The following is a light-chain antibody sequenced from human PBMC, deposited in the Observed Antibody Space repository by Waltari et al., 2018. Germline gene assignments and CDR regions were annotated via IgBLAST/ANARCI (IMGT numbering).Light chain of an antibody. V-gene: IGLV2-23*02. Sequence: QSALTQPASVSGSPGQSITISCTGTSSDVGTYNLVPWYQQPPGKAPKPMIYEVSQRPSGVSNRFSGSKSGNTASLTISGLQPEDETDYYCCSYAGHSTYVFGTGTKVTVL. CDR1: SSDVGTYNL. CDR2: EVS. J-gene: IGLJ1*01. CDR3: CSYAGHSTYV.